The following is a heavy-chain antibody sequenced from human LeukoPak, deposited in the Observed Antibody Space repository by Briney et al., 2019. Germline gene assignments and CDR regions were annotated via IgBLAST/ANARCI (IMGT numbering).Heavy chain of an antibody. CDR2: IYSGGST. CDR1: GFTVSSNY. CDR3: ARTYYDYVWGSYRFYYFDY. D-gene: IGHD3-16*02. Sequence: GGSLRLSCAASGFTVSSNYMSWVRQAPGKGLEWVSVIYSGGSTYYADYVKSRFTISTDNSKNTLYLQMNSLTAEDTAVYYCARTYYDYVWGSYRFYYFDYWGQGTLVTVSS. V-gene: IGHV3-53*01. J-gene: IGHJ4*02.